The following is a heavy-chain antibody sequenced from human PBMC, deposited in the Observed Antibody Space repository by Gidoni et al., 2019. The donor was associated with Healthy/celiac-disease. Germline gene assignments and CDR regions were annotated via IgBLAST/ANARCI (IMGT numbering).Heavy chain of an antibody. CDR3: ARVGGYKYLAFDY. CDR2: IYYSGST. Sequence: QVQLQESGPGLVKPSETLSLTCTVSGGSISSYYWSWIRQPPGKGLEWIGYIYYSGSTNYNPSLKSRVTISVDTSKNQFSLKLSSVTAADTAVYYCARVGGYKYLAFDYWGQGTLVTVSS. D-gene: IGHD5-12*01. V-gene: IGHV4-59*01. CDR1: GGSISSYY. J-gene: IGHJ4*02.